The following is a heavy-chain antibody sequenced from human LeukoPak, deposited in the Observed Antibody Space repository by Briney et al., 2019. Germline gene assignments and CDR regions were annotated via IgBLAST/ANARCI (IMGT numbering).Heavy chain of an antibody. V-gene: IGHV1-8*02. J-gene: IGHJ4*02. D-gene: IGHD6-19*01. CDR3: ARGGRIAVAVL. CDR1: GYTFTGYY. CDR2: MNPNSGNT. Sequence: ASVKVSCKASGYTFTGYYMHWVRQAPGQGLEWMGWMNPNSGNTGYAQKFQGRVTMTRNTSISTAYMELSSLRSEDTAVYYCARGGRIAVAVLWGQGTLVTVSS.